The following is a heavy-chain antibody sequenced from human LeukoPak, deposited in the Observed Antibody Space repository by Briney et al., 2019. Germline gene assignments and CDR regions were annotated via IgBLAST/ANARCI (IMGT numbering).Heavy chain of an antibody. D-gene: IGHD4-11*01. CDR3: ARAPTTPYYYYMDV. CDR1: GGSISSSNYY. CDR2: IYYSGNT. V-gene: IGHV4-39*01. J-gene: IGHJ6*03. Sequence: KPSETLSLTCTVSGGSISSSNYYWGWIRQPPGKGLEWIGSIYYSGNTYYNPSLKSRVTISVDTSKNQFSLKLNSVTAADTAVYYCARAPTTPYYYYMDVWGKGTTVTVSS.